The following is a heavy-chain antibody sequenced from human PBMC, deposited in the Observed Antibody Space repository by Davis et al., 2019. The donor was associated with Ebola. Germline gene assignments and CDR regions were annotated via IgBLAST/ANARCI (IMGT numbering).Heavy chain of an antibody. Sequence: GESLKISCAASGFTFSDYYMSWIRQAPGKGLEWVSYISSSGSTIYYADSVKGRFTISRDNAKNSLYLQMNSLRAEDTAVYYCARDSDCSGGSCYSHWYYYYGMDVWGQGTTVTVSS. CDR2: ISSSGSTI. D-gene: IGHD2-15*01. CDR1: GFTFSDYY. CDR3: ARDSDCSGGSCYSHWYYYYGMDV. V-gene: IGHV3-11*01. J-gene: IGHJ6*02.